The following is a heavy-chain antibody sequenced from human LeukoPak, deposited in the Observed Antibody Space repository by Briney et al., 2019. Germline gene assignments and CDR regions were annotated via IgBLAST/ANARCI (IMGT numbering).Heavy chain of an antibody. CDR1: GGTFSSYA. V-gene: IGHV1-69*01. CDR3: ARAPLGGSYSSGEDY. Sequence: GASVKVSCKASGGTFSSYAISWVRQAPGQGLEWMGGIIPIFGTANYAQKFQGRVTITADESTSTAYMELSSLRSEDTAVYYCARAPLGGSYSSGEDYWGQGTLVTVSS. D-gene: IGHD1-26*01. CDR2: IIPIFGTA. J-gene: IGHJ4*02.